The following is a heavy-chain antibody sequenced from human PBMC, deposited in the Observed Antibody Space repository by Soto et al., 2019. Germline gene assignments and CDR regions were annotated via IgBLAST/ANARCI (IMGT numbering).Heavy chain of an antibody. J-gene: IGHJ4*02. CDR2: TRNKANSYTT. CDR3: ARSIRRGPFDY. D-gene: IGHD5-12*01. V-gene: IGHV3-72*01. Sequence: GGSLRLSCAASGFTFSDHYMDWVRQAPGKGPEWVGRTRNKANSYTTEYAASVKGRFTISRDDSKNSLYLQMNSLKTEDTAVYYCARSIRRGPFDYWGQGTLVTVSS. CDR1: GFTFSDHY.